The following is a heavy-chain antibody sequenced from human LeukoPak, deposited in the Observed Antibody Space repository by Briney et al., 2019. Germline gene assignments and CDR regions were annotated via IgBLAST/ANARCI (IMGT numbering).Heavy chain of an antibody. Sequence: ASVKVSCKASGYTFTSYGISWVRQAPGQGLEWMGWSSAYNGNTNYAQKLQGRVTMTTDTSTSTAYMELRSLRSDDTAVYYCARGMILYYDFWSGYPSPIDYWGQGTLVTVSS. D-gene: IGHD3-3*01. V-gene: IGHV1-18*01. CDR1: GYTFTSYG. CDR3: ARGMILYYDFWSGYPSPIDY. CDR2: SSAYNGNT. J-gene: IGHJ4*02.